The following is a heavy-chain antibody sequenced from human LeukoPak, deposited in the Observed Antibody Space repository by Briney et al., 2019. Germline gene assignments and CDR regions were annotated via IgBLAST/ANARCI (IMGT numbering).Heavy chain of an antibody. CDR1: GGSISDHY. D-gene: IGHD6-25*01. J-gene: IGHJ3*01. CDR3: AKDRRHRDGFDF. CDR2: IYYTGST. V-gene: IGHV4-59*11. Sequence: PSETLSLTCTVSGGSISDHYWSWLRQPPGKGLDWIGFIYYTGSTNYNPSLKSRVTMSLDTSKNQFSLKLGSVTAADTAIYYCAKDRRHRDGFDFWGQGTMVTVSS.